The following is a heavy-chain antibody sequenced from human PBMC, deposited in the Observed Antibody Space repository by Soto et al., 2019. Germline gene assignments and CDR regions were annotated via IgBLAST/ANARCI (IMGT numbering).Heavy chain of an antibody. CDR1: GFTFSSYA. J-gene: IGHJ4*02. V-gene: IGHV3-30-3*01. CDR3: ARAIYCISTSCGHFDY. CDR2: ISYDGSNK. Sequence: GGSLRLSCAASGFTFSSYAMHWVRQAPGKGLEWVAVISYDGSNKYHADSVKGRFTISRDNSKNTLYLQMNSLRAEDTAVYYCARAIYCISTSCGHFDYWGQGTLVTVSS. D-gene: IGHD2-2*01.